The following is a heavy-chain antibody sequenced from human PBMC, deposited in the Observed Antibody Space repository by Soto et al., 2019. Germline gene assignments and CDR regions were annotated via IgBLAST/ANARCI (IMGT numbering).Heavy chain of an antibody. Sequence: ASVKVSCKASGYTFTSYYMHWVRQAPGQGLEWMGIINPSGGSTSYAQKFQGRVTMTRDTSTSTVYMELSSLRSEDTAVYYCARDLGKGYAFWSGYPHYGMDVWGQGTTVTVSS. J-gene: IGHJ6*02. D-gene: IGHD3-3*01. CDR1: GYTFTSYY. V-gene: IGHV1-46*01. CDR2: INPSGGST. CDR3: ARDLGKGYAFWSGYPHYGMDV.